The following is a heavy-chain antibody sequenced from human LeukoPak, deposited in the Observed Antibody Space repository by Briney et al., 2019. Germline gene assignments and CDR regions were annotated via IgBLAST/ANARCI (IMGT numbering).Heavy chain of an antibody. D-gene: IGHD1-26*01. CDR1: GESFSGFY. CDR3: ARDQGGATSY. CDR2: INHGGST. Sequence: PSETLSLTCAVYGESFSGFYWSWIRQSPGKGLEWIGEINHGGSTNYNPSLKTRVTISVNTSKNQFSLKLRSVTAADTAVYYCARDQGGATSYWGQGTLVTVSS. V-gene: IGHV4-34*01. J-gene: IGHJ4*02.